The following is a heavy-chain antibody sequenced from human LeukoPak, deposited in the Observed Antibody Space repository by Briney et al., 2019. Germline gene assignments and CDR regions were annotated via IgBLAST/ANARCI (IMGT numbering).Heavy chain of an antibody. CDR2: ISSDGRST. J-gene: IGHJ6*02. V-gene: IGHV3-74*01. Sequence: PGGSLRLSCAASGFTFRNYWMHWVRHAPGKGLVWVSRISSDGRSTSYADSVEGRFTVSRDNAKNTLYLQMNSLGAEDTAVYYCARDSFDYQYYYGMDVWGQGTTVTVSS. CDR1: GFTFRNYW. CDR3: ARDSFDYQYYYGMDV.